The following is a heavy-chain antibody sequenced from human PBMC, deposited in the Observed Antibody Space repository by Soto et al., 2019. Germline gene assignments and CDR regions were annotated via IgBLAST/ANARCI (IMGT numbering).Heavy chain of an antibody. CDR1: GFTFDDYT. CDR2: ISWDGGST. D-gene: IGHD5-12*01. Sequence: GGSLRLSCAASGFTFDDYTMHWVRQAPGKGLEWVSLISWDGGSTYYADSVKGRFTISRDNSKNSLYLQMNSLRTEDTALYYCAKAIYDSAYYYGMDVWGQGTTVTVSS. V-gene: IGHV3-43*01. J-gene: IGHJ6*02. CDR3: AKAIYDSAYYYGMDV.